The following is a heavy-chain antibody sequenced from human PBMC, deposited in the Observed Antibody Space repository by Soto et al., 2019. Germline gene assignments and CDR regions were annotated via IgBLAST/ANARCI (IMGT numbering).Heavy chain of an antibody. CDR1: GFPFRSSS. CDR3: VRDLGEVSAI. Sequence: EVQLVESGGDLVKPGGSLRLSCTASGFPFRSSSMNWVRQAPGKGLQWVSSISSSSSSYIFYADSMKGRFTISRDNAKNSLFLQMNSLRAEDTAVYYCVRDLGEVSAIWGQGTLVTVSS. CDR2: ISSSSSSYI. J-gene: IGHJ4*02. V-gene: IGHV3-21*01. D-gene: IGHD2-21*02.